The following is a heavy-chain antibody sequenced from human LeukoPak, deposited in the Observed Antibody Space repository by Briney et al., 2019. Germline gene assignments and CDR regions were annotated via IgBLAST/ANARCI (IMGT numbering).Heavy chain of an antibody. CDR3: ARGNYVDWFDP. V-gene: IGHV4-59*11. CDR2: IYHTGST. J-gene: IGHJ5*02. CDR1: GGSFSNHC. Sequence: SETLSLTCTVSGGSFSNHCWSWIRQHPGKGLEWIGYIYHTGSTNYNPSLKSRVTISVDTSKNQFSLKLSSVTAADTAVFYCARGNYVDWFDPWGQGTQVTVSS. D-gene: IGHD1-7*01.